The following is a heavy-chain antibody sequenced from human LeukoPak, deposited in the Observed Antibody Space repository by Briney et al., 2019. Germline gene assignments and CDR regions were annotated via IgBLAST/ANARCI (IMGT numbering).Heavy chain of an antibody. Sequence: ASVKVSCKASGYPFNNYDINWVRQATGQGLEWMGWMNPHSGKTGYAQNFQGRLIMTRDTSIRTAYMELSSLRSEDTAVYYCARLSSHYGDYKVDPWGQGTLVTVSS. D-gene: IGHD4-17*01. CDR3: ARLSSHYGDYKVDP. J-gene: IGHJ5*02. V-gene: IGHV1-8*01. CDR2: MNPHSGKT. CDR1: GYPFNNYD.